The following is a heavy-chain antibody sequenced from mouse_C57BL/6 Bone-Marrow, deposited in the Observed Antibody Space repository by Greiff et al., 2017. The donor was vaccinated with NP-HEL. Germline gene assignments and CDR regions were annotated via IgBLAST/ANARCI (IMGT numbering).Heavy chain of an antibody. V-gene: IGHV3-1*01. D-gene: IGHD1-1*01. J-gene: IGHJ3*01. CDR3: AREGLLPFAY. Sequence: EVHLVESGPGMVKPSQSLSLTCTVTGYSITSGYDWHWIRHFPGNKLEWMGYISYSGSTNYNPSLKSRISITHDTSKNHFFLKLNSVTTEDTATYYCAREGLLPFAYWGQGTLVTVSA. CDR2: ISYSGST. CDR1: GYSITSGYD.